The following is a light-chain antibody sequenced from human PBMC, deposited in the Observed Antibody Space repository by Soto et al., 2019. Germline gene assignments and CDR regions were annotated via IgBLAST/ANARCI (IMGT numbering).Light chain of an antibody. Sequence: QSALTQPASVSGSPGQSITISCTGNSSDVGGYNYVSWYQQHPGKAPKLSIYDVSNRPSGVSNRFSGSKSGNTASLTISGLQAEDESDYYCSSYTSSSPLFGGGTKLTVL. CDR1: SSDVGGYNY. CDR3: SSYTSSSPL. CDR2: DVS. V-gene: IGLV2-14*01. J-gene: IGLJ2*01.